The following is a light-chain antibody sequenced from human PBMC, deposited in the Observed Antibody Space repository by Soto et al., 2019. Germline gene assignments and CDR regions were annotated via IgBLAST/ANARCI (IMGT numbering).Light chain of an antibody. CDR1: QNIDDW. Sequence: TLYAYVGDRVSITCRSSQNIDDWLAWYQQKPGKAPKFLMYDASTLTSGVPSRFTGSRSGTEFTLTISSLQLDDFGTEECQLGKSCLRVGQETKVDIK. CDR2: DAS. V-gene: IGKV1-5*01. J-gene: IGKJ1*01. CDR3: QLGKSCLR.